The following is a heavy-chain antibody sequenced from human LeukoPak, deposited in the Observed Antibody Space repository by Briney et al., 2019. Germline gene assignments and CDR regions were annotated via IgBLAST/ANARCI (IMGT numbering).Heavy chain of an antibody. CDR3: ARGKGWFDP. CDR1: GGSISSYY. Sequence: SETLSLTCTASGGSISSYYWSWIRQPPGKGLEWIGYIYYSGSTNYNPSLKSRVTISVDTSKNQFSLKLSSVTAADTAVYYCARGKGWFDPWGQGTLVTVSS. V-gene: IGHV4-59*01. J-gene: IGHJ5*02. CDR2: IYYSGST.